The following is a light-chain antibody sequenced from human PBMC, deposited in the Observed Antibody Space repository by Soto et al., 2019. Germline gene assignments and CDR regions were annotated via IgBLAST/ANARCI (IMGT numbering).Light chain of an antibody. V-gene: IGKV3-15*01. Sequence: EIVMTQSPATLSVSPGERATLSCRASQSVSSSLAWYQQKPGQAPRLLIYGASTRATGIPARFSGSGSGTDFTLTISSLQSEDFAVYYCQQYNYWPRTFGQGTKLEIK. CDR1: QSVSSS. CDR3: QQYNYWPRT. CDR2: GAS. J-gene: IGKJ2*01.